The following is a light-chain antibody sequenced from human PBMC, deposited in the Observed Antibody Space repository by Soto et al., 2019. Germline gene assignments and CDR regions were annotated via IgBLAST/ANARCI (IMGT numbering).Light chain of an antibody. V-gene: IGLV1-40*01. CDR3: QSYDSSLSGFYV. J-gene: IGLJ1*01. Sequence: QLVLTQPPSVSGAPGQRVTISCTGSSSNIGAGYDVHWYQQLPGTAPKLLIYGNSNRPSGVPDQFSGSKSGTSASLAITGLQAEDEADYYCQSYDSSLSGFYVFGTGTKLTVL. CDR2: GNS. CDR1: SSNIGAGYD.